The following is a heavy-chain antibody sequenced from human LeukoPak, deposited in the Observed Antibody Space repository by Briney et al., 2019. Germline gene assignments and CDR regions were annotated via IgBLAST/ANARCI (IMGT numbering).Heavy chain of an antibody. CDR1: GGSFSGYY. Sequence: SETLSLTCAVYGGSFSGYYWSWIRQPPGKGLEWIGEINHSGSTNYDPSLKSRVTISVDTSKNQFSLKLSSVTAADTAVYYCARKPPYDSSGYYPNYYYYGMDVWGQGTTVTVSS. D-gene: IGHD3-22*01. CDR3: ARKPPYDSSGYYPNYYYYGMDV. J-gene: IGHJ6*02. V-gene: IGHV4-34*01. CDR2: INHSGST.